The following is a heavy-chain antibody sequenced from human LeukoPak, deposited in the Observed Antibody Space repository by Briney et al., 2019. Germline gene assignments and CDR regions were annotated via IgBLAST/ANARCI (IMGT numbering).Heavy chain of an antibody. D-gene: IGHD3-22*01. V-gene: IGHV3-23*01. CDR1: GFTFSSYA. J-gene: IGHJ4*02. CDR2: ISGSGGST. CDR3: AKGDSSGYYYRPGYYFDY. Sequence: GGSLRLSCAASGFTFSSYAMSWVRQAPGKGLEWVSAISGSGGSTYYADSVKRRFTISRDNSTNPMYLQMTSLRAEDTALYYCAKGDSSGYYYRPGYYFDYWGQGPLVTVSS.